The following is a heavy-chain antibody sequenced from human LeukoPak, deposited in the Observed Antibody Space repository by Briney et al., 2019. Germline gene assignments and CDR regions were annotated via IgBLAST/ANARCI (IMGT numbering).Heavy chain of an antibody. V-gene: IGHV3-23*01. J-gene: IGHJ4*02. D-gene: IGHD1-26*01. CDR1: GFTFSSYW. CDR3: AKYRLVGARGYFDY. CDR2: ISDSGADT. Sequence: GGSLRLSCAASGFTFSSYWMSWVRQAPGKGLEWVSTISDSGADTYYADSVRGRFTISGDNSKNTLYLGMDSLGAEDTAIYYCAKYRLVGARGYFDYWGQGILVTVSS.